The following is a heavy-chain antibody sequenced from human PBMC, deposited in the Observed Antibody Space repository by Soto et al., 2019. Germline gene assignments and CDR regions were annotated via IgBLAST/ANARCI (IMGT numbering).Heavy chain of an antibody. CDR1: GFTFSSYA. CDR3: GAARGGYNYGMDV. D-gene: IGHD6-6*01. V-gene: IGHV3-23*01. J-gene: IGHJ6*02. CDR2: ISGSGGST. Sequence: EVQLLESGGGLVQPGGSLRLSCAASGFTFSSYAMSWVRQAPGKGLEWVSAISGSGGSTYYADSVKGRFTISRDNSKNTLYLQMNSLRAEDTAVYYCGAARGGYNYGMDVWGQGTTVTVSS.